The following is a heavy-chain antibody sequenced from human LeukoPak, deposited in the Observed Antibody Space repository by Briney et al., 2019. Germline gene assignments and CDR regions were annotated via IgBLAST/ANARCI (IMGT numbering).Heavy chain of an antibody. D-gene: IGHD2-8*01. Sequence: SETLSLTCTVSGGSISSGGNYWSWIRQHPGKGLEWIGYIYYSGSTYYNPSLKSRVTISVDTSKNQFSLKLSSVTAADTAVYYCARGNGGGGDAFDIWGQGTMVTVSS. J-gene: IGHJ3*02. V-gene: IGHV4-31*03. CDR3: ARGNGGGGDAFDI. CDR1: GGSISSGGNY. CDR2: IYYSGST.